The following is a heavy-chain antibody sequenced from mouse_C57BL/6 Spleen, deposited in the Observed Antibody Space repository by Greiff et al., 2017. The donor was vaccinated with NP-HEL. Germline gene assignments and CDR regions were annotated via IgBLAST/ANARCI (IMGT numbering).Heavy chain of an antibody. CDR2: INPSTGGT. V-gene: IGHV1-42*01. Sequence: VQLQQSGPELVKPGASVKISCKASGYSFTGYYMNWVKQSPEKSLEWIGEINPSTGGTTYNQKFKAKATLTVDKSSSTAYMQLKSVTSEDSAVYYCARRGGADDYWGQGTTLTVSS. CDR3: ARRGGADDY. J-gene: IGHJ2*01. D-gene: IGHD1-1*02. CDR1: GYSFTGYY.